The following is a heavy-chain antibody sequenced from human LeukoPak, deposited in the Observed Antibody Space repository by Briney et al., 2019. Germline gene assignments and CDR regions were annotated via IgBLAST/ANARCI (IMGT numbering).Heavy chain of an antibody. J-gene: IGHJ3*02. D-gene: IGHD1-14*01. V-gene: IGHV4-39*07. Sequence: PSETLSLTCTVSGGSISSSYSYWGWIRQPPGKGLEWIGNIYYSGSTYYNPSLKSRVTISVDTSKNQFSLKLSSVTAADTAVYYCAVEPLPATKRDAFDIWGQGTMVTVSS. CDR2: IYYSGST. CDR1: GGSISSSYSY. CDR3: AVEPLPATKRDAFDI.